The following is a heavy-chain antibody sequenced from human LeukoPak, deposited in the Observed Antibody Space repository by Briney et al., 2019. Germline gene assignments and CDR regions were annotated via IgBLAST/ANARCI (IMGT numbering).Heavy chain of an antibody. CDR3: AREPTDYDSSGKYDY. J-gene: IGHJ4*02. V-gene: IGHV1-8*01. Sequence: GASVKVSCKASGYTFTSYDINWVRQATGQGLGWMGWMNPNSGNTGYAQKFQGRVTMTRNTSISTAYMELSSLRSEDTAVYYCAREPTDYDSSGKYDYWGQGTLVTVSS. D-gene: IGHD3-22*01. CDR1: GYTFTSYD. CDR2: MNPNSGNT.